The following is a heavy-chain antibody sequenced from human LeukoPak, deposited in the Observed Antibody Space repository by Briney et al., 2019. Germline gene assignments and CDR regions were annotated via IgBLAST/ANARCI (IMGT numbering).Heavy chain of an antibody. V-gene: IGHV3-30*03. Sequence: PGRSLRLSCAASGFIFSSYGMHWVRQAPGKGLEWVAIISYDGSNKYYADSVKGRFTISRDNSKNTLYLQMSSLRAEDTAVYYCATVGYGDYGMSYFDYWGQGTLVTVFS. D-gene: IGHD4-17*01. CDR2: ISYDGSNK. CDR1: GFIFSSYG. CDR3: ATVGYGDYGMSYFDY. J-gene: IGHJ4*02.